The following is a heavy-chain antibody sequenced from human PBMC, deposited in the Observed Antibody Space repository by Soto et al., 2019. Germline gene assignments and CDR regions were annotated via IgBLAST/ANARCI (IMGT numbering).Heavy chain of an antibody. CDR2: IYHSGST. CDR3: ARARSYGDYFDY. Sequence: SETLSLTCAVSGGSISSSNWWSWVRQPPGKGLEWIGEIYHSGSTNYNPSLKSRVTISVDKSKNQFSLKLSSVTAADAAVYYCARARSYGDYFDYWGQGTLVTVSS. CDR1: GGSISSSNW. D-gene: IGHD4-17*01. J-gene: IGHJ4*02. V-gene: IGHV4-4*02.